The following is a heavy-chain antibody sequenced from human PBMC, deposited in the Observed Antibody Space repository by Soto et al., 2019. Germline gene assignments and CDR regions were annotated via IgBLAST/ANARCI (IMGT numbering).Heavy chain of an antibody. V-gene: IGHV3-30*18. CDR2: ISFDGRNE. CDR1: GLTFRNYG. J-gene: IGHJ6*03. Sequence: QVRLVESGGGVVQPGRSLRLSCAASGLTFRNYGFHWVRQAPGKGLEWVAVISFDGRNEYYVDSVKGRFTISRDDSKNTVCLKKNSMRPEDTALYYCAKDWLYYGRSGPSVTTIYCIDVWGQGTGVTVS. D-gene: IGHD3-22*01. CDR3: AKDWLYYGRSGPSVTTIYCIDV.